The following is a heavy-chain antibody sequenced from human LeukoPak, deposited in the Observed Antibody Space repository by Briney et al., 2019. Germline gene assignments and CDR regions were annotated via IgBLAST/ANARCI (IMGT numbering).Heavy chain of an antibody. Sequence: GRSLRLSCAASGFTFSSYGMHWVRQAPGKGLEWVAVTWYDGSNKYYGDSVKGRFTISRDNSKNTLYLQMNSLRVEDTAVYYCARSSGYYYDYWGQGTLVTVSS. D-gene: IGHD3-22*01. CDR1: GFTFSSYG. CDR3: ARSSGYYYDY. CDR2: TWYDGSNK. J-gene: IGHJ4*02. V-gene: IGHV3-33*01.